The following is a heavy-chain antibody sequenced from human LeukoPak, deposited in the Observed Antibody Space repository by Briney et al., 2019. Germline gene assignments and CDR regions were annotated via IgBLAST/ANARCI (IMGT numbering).Heavy chain of an antibody. CDR3: ARDGYDSSGSDAFDI. V-gene: IGHV3-33*01. CDR1: GFTFSSYG. J-gene: IGHJ3*02. CDR2: IWYDGSNK. D-gene: IGHD3-22*01. Sequence: GGSLRLSCAASGFTFSSYGMHWVRQAPGKGLEWVAVIWYDGSNKYYADSVRGRFTISRDNSKNTLYLQMNSLRAEDTAVYYCARDGYDSSGSDAFDIWGQGTMVTVSS.